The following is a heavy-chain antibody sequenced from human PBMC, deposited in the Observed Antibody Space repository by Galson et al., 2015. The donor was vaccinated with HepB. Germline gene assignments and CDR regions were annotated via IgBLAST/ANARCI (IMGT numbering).Heavy chain of an antibody. D-gene: IGHD3-10*01. J-gene: IGHJ1*01. V-gene: IGHV3-48*03. CDR1: GFTYSAYE. CDR2: ISNTGKII. Sequence: SLRLSCAASGFTYSAYEMIWVRQAPGKGLEWVSYISNTGKIIYYADSVKGRFTISRDNAKTSLYLQMNSLRAEDTAVYYCVTDLSYGLGDYYNAHGQHWGQGTLVTVSS. CDR3: VTDLSYGLGDYYNAHGQH.